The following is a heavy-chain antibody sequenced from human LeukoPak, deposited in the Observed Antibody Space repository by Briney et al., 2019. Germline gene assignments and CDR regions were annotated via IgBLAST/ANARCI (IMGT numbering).Heavy chain of an antibody. CDR2: IYPVGSDT. J-gene: IGHJ4*02. CDR1: GYRFTSYW. Sequence: GESLKISCEGSGYRFTSYWIAWVRRMPGKGLEWMGIIYPVGSDTCYSPSFQAQVTISADKSISTAYLQWSSLKASDTAMYYCARLIGYTHYYWGQRILVTVSS. V-gene: IGHV5-51*01. D-gene: IGHD5-18*01. CDR3: ARLIGYTHYY.